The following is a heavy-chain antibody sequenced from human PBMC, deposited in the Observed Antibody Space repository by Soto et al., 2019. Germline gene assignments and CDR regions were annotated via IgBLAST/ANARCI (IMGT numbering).Heavy chain of an antibody. CDR2: IYHSGST. J-gene: IGHJ5*02. V-gene: IGHV4-30-2*01. CDR1: GGSISSGGYS. CDR3: ARVYSSSWRENWFHP. Sequence: QLQLQESGSGLVKPSQTLSLTCAVSGGSISSGGYSWSWIRQPPGKGLEWIGYIYHSGSTYYNPSLKSRVTISVDRSKNQFPVKLSSVTAGDTAGYSCARVYSSSWRENWFHPWGQGPRLTVSS. D-gene: IGHD6-6*01.